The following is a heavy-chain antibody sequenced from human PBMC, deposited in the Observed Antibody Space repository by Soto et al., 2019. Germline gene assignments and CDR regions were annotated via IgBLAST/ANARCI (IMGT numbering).Heavy chain of an antibody. CDR1: GGSLTTHY. CDR3: ARGFEYGTFLFDS. J-gene: IGHJ5*01. V-gene: IGHV4-34*01. Sequence: ETLSLTCAVYGGSLTTHYWSWIRQPPGKGLEWIGEVNVGGNTNYSPSLKRRVSMSIDASKNQISLKVTAVTAADTAVYYCARGFEYGTFLFDSRALRTPVPVSS. D-gene: IGHD3-10*01. CDR2: VNVGGNT.